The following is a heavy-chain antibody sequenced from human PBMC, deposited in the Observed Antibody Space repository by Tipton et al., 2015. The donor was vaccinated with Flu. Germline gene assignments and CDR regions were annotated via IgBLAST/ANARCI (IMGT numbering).Heavy chain of an antibody. CDR2: IYTSGST. V-gene: IGHV4-61*02. CDR1: GDSISSGTHY. Sequence: TLSLTCTVSGDSISSGTHYWSWIRQPAGKGLEWIGRIYTSGSTNYNPSLKTRVTISVDTSKNQFSLKLSSVTAADTAVYYCARGSGSGTEMTFYVWGPGTVVTVSS. J-gene: IGHJ4*02. D-gene: IGHD3-10*01. CDR3: ARGSGSGTEMTFYV.